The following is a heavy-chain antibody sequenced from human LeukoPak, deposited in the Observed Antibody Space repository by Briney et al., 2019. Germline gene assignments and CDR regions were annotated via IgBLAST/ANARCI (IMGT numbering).Heavy chain of an antibody. J-gene: IGHJ4*02. Sequence: PSGTLSLTCAVSGVSFDDYYWSWVRQTPGKGLEWIGEINHSGYTNDNPSLKSRVTLSIDTSRKQFSLNLRSVTVADAGTYYCTRMTTGHDYWGQGTLVSPSS. V-gene: IGHV4-34*01. CDR2: INHSGYT. CDR1: GVSFDDYY. D-gene: IGHD4-17*01. CDR3: TRMTTGHDY.